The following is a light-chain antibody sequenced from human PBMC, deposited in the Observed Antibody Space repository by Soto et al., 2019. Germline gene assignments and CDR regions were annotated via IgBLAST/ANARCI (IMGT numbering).Light chain of an antibody. CDR3: QQYETFSGT. Sequence: DIQMTQSPSTLSASVGDRVTITCRASQNIRSWLAWYQQKPGKAPRLLIYKASSLESGVPSRFSGSGSGTKFTLTIASLQPDDFATYYCQQYETFSGTFGPGTKVDI. CDR1: QNIRSW. J-gene: IGKJ1*01. V-gene: IGKV1-5*03. CDR2: KAS.